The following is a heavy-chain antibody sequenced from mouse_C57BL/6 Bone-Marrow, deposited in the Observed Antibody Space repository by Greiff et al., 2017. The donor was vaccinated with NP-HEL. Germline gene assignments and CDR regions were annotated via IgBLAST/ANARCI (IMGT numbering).Heavy chain of an antibody. D-gene: IGHD2-1*01. J-gene: IGHJ3*01. V-gene: IGHV1-81*01. Sequence: QVQLQSGAELARPGASVKLSCKASGYTFTSYGISWVKQRTGQGLEWIGEIYPRSGNTYYNEKFKGKATLTADKSSSTAYMELRSLTSEDSAVYFCASYGNYLWFAYWGQGTLVTVSA. CDR2: IYPRSGNT. CDR3: ASYGNYLWFAY. CDR1: GYTFTSYG.